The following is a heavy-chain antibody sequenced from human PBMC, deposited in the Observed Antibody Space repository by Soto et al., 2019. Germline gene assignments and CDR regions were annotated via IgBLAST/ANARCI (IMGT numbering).Heavy chain of an antibody. V-gene: IGHV4-59*01. CDR3: ARSGSNYDYVWGSYTMGSPFDY. J-gene: IGHJ4*02. Sequence: SETLSLTCTVSGGSISSYYWSWIRQPPGKGLEWIGYIYYSGSTNYNPSLKSRVTISVDTSKNQFSLKLSSVTAADTAVYYCARSGSNYDYVWGSYTMGSPFDYWGQGTLVTVSS. CDR1: GGSISSYY. D-gene: IGHD3-16*01. CDR2: IYYSGST.